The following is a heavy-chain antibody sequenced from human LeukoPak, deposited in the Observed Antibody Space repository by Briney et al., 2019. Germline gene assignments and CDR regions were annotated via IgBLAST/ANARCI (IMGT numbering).Heavy chain of an antibody. J-gene: IGHJ4*02. CDR1: GFTVSSNY. V-gene: IGHV3-66*01. CDR3: ARSLDYGDFGY. CDR2: IYGGGST. D-gene: IGHD4-17*01. Sequence: GGCLRLSCAASGFTVSSNYMSWVRQAPGKGLEWVSVIYGGGSTYYADSVKGRFTISRDNSKNTLYLQMNSLRAEDTAVYYCARSLDYGDFGYWGQGTLVTVSS.